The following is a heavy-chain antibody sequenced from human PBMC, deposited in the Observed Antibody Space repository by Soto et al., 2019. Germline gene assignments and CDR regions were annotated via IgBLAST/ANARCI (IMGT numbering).Heavy chain of an antibody. D-gene: IGHD5-12*01. Sequence: QVHLVQSGAEVKKPGASVKVSCKASGYTFTSYGIAWMLHAPGQGLEWMGWISAYNGNTDYAQKVHGRVTMTSDTSTGTAYMELGSLRSDDTAVYCCTRAVATIPLWFPHYLGQGTLVTVSS. CDR3: TRAVATIPLWFPHY. J-gene: IGHJ4*02. CDR2: ISAYNGNT. V-gene: IGHV1-18*01. CDR1: GYTFTSYG.